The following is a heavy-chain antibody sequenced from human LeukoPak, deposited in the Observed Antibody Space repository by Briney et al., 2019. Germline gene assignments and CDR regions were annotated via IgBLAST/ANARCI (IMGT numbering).Heavy chain of an antibody. D-gene: IGHD4-11*01. Sequence: GESLKISCKGSGYTFASYWIGWVRQMPGKGLEWMGIIYPGDSDTRYSPSFEGQVTISADKSIDTAYLQLSSLKASDIAMYYCARVYSAYSVDYWGQGTLVTVSS. CDR1: GYTFASYW. J-gene: IGHJ4*02. CDR2: IYPGDSDT. V-gene: IGHV5-51*01. CDR3: ARVYSAYSVDY.